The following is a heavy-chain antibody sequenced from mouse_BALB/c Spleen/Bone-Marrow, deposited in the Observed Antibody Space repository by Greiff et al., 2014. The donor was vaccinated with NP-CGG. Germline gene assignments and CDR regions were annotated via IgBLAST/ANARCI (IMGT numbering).Heavy chain of an antibody. CDR1: GHTFTSYW. V-gene: IGHV1-7*01. CDR2: INPSTGYT. Sequence: VQLQESGAELAKPGASVKMSCKASGHTFTSYWMHWVKQRPGQGLEWIGYINPSTGYTDYNQKFKDKATLTADKSSSTAYMQLSSLTSEDSAVYYCARYDGYEAYWGQGTLVTVSA. J-gene: IGHJ3*01. D-gene: IGHD2-3*01. CDR3: ARYDGYEAY.